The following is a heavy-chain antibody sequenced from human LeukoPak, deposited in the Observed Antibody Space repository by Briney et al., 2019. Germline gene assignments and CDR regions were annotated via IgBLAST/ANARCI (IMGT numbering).Heavy chain of an antibody. CDR2: ISYDGSNK. CDR3: AKETYYYDSSGYSITKYYFDY. J-gene: IGHJ4*02. V-gene: IGHV3-30-3*01. Sequence: QSGGSLRLSCAASGFTFSSYAMHWVRQAPGKGLEWVAVISYDGSNKYYADSVKGRFTISRDNSKNTLYLQMNSLRAEDTAVYYCAKETYYYDSSGYSITKYYFDYWGQGTLVTVSS. CDR1: GFTFSSYA. D-gene: IGHD3-22*01.